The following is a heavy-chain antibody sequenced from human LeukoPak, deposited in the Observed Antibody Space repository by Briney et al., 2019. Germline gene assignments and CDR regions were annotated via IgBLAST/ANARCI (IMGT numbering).Heavy chain of an antibody. CDR1: GFAFSSDS. V-gene: IGHV4-34*01. Sequence: GSLRLSCAGSGFAFSSDSMNWVRQPPGKGLEWIGEINHSGSTNYNPSLKSRVTISVDTSKNQFSLKLSSVTAADTAVYYCARRAIFGVVKRKWFDPWGQGTLVTVSS. CDR3: ARRAIFGVVKRKWFDP. D-gene: IGHD3-3*01. J-gene: IGHJ5*02. CDR2: INHSGST.